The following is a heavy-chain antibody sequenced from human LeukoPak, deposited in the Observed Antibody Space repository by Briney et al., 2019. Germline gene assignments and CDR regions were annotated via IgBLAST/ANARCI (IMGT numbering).Heavy chain of an antibody. CDR3: AREDSSGYNTDCFDY. V-gene: IGHV1-8*01. CDR2: RNPNSGNT. D-gene: IGHD3-22*01. Sequence: GASLKVSSKPSGYTFARYDIKWVRQATAAGLEWRGWRNPNSGNTGYAQKFHGRVTMTRNTSISTAYMELSSLRSEDTAVYYCAREDSSGYNTDCFDYWGQGTLVTVSS. J-gene: IGHJ4*02. CDR1: GYTFARYD.